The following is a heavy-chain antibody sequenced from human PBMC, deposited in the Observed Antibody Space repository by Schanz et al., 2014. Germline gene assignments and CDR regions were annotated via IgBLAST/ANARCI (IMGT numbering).Heavy chain of an antibody. CDR3: ARDRPSSGWPGFDV. J-gene: IGHJ4*02. D-gene: IGHD6-19*01. V-gene: IGHV3-33*01. CDR1: GFTLSSYG. Sequence: QVQLVASGGGVVQPGRSLRLSCSASGFTLSSYGMHWVRQAPGKGLEWLAVIWFDGTNKYNADSVKGRFTISRDTSKNTLYLQLNSRRAEDTAVDYCARDRPSSGWPGFDVWGQGTQVTVSS. CDR2: IWFDGTNK.